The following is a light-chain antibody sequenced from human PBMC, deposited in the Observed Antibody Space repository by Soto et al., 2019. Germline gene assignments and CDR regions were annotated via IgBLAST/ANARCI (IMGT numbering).Light chain of an antibody. V-gene: IGLV2-23*02. CDR3: CSYAGSSTYV. CDR1: SSDVGNYNL. CDR2: EVS. J-gene: IGLJ1*01. Sequence: QSAPTQPASVSGSPGQSITISCTGASSDVGNYNLVSWYQRHPGKAPKLMIYEVSKRPSGVSNRFSGSKSGNTASLTISGLQPEDEADYYCCSYAGSSTYVFGTGTKVTVL.